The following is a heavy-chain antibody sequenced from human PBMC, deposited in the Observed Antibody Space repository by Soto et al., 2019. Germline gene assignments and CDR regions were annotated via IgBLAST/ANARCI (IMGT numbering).Heavy chain of an antibody. V-gene: IGHV3-23*01. CDR3: AKDGIAAAGTGHSSGWYVDY. J-gene: IGHJ4*02. CDR2: ISGSGGST. D-gene: IGHD6-13*01. Sequence: LRLSCAASGFTFSSYAMSWVRQAPGKGLEWVSAISGSGGSTYYADSVKGRFTISRDNSKNTLYLQMNSLRAEDTAVYYCAKDGIAAAGTGHSSGWYVDYWGQGTLVTVSS. CDR1: GFTFSSYA.